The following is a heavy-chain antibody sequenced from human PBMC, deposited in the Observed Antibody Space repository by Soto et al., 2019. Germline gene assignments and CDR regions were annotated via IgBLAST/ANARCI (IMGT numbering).Heavy chain of an antibody. D-gene: IGHD3-10*01. Sequence: PSETLSLTCTVSGGSISSSSYYWGWIRQPPGKGLEWIGSIYYSGSTYYNPSLKSRVTISVDTSKNQFSLKLSSVTAADTAVYYCAKPYGSGSYSFDYWSQGTLVTVSS. CDR2: IYYSGST. CDR1: GGSISSSSYY. V-gene: IGHV4-39*01. CDR3: AKPYGSGSYSFDY. J-gene: IGHJ4*02.